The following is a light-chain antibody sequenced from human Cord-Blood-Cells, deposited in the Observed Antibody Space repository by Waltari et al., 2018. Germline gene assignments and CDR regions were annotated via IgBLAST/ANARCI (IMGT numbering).Light chain of an antibody. CDR2: EVS. CDR3: SSYAGNNNLV. V-gene: IGLV2-8*01. CDR1: SSDVGGYNY. J-gene: IGLJ3*02. Sequence: QSVLTQPPSASGSPGQSVTISCTGTSSDVGGYNYVSWYQQHPGKAPKLMIYEVSKRPSGVPCLFSCSKSGNAASLTGSGLQAEDEADYYCSSYAGNNNLVFGGGTKLTVL.